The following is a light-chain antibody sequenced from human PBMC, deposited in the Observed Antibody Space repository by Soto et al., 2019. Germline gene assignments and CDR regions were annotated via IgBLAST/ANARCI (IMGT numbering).Light chain of an antibody. CDR1: SSDVGGYDY. CDR2: NVN. V-gene: IGLV2-14*03. CDR3: SSYRNTNTVV. Sequence: QSALTQVASVSGSPGQSITISCTGTSSDVGGYDYVSWYQQHPGKAPKLMIYNVNYRPSGVSDRFSGSKSGDTAFLTISGLQAEDEANYYCSSYRNTNTVVFGGGTKLTVL. J-gene: IGLJ2*01.